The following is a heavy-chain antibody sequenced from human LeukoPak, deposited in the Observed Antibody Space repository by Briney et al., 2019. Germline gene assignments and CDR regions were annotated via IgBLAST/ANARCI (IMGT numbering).Heavy chain of an antibody. J-gene: IGHJ4*02. Sequence: SETLSLTCTVSVGSISRYYWSWIRQPPGKGLEWIGYIYYSGSTNYSPSLKSRVTISVDTSKNQFSLKLSSVTAADTAVYYCARLYSSSLGRVFDYWGQGTLVTVSS. CDR3: ARLYSSSLGRVFDY. D-gene: IGHD6-13*01. V-gene: IGHV4-59*01. CDR1: VGSISRYY. CDR2: IYYSGST.